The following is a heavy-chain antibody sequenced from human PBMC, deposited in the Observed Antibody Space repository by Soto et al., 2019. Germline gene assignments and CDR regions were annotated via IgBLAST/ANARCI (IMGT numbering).Heavy chain of an antibody. CDR3: ATASSSGSSGELDY. D-gene: IGHD3-22*01. J-gene: IGHJ4*02. V-gene: IGHV4-59*01. CDR1: GGSISSFY. Sequence: SETLSLTCTVSGGSISSFYWSWIRQSPGKGLEWIGYVYNSGSTDYNPSLLSRVTLSIDTSKNQFSLRLTSVTAADTAVYYCATASSSGSSGELDYWGQGTLVTVSS. CDR2: VYNSGST.